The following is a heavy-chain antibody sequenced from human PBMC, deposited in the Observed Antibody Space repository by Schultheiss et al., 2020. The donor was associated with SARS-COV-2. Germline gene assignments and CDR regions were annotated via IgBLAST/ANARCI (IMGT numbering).Heavy chain of an antibody. CDR2: FLSGGSS. V-gene: IGHV3-53*01. J-gene: IGHJ6*02. CDR3: ARDGAYDFWRYYYYYGMDV. Sequence: GESLKISCVASGVIVSSASMSWVRQAPGRGLEWVSTFLSGGSSYYADSVKGRFTISRDNSKNTLYLQMNSLRAEDTAVYYCARDGAYDFWRYYYYYGMDVWGQGTTVTVSS. D-gene: IGHD3-3*01. CDR1: GVIVSSAS.